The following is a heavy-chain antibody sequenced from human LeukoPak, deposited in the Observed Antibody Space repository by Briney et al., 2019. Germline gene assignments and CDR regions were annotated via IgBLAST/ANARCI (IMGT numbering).Heavy chain of an antibody. D-gene: IGHD3-22*01. V-gene: IGHV4-30-4*07. CDR2: IYYSGST. CDR1: GGSISSGGYS. CDR3: AAVPPGGYSFDY. J-gene: IGHJ4*02. Sequence: KPSQTLSLTCAVSGGSISSGGYSWSWIRQPPGKGLEWIGYIYYSGSTNYNPSLKSRVTISVDTSKNQFSLKLSSVTAADTAVYYCAAVPPGGYSFDYWGQGTLVTVSS.